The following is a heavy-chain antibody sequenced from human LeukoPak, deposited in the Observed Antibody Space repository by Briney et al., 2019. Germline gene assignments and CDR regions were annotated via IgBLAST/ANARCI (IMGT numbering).Heavy chain of an antibody. CDR3: AKQGSDFWSGYWSFDY. Sequence: PGGSLRLSCAASGFTFSSYNMNWVRQAPGKGLEWVSSITSSGTYIYYADSVKGRFTISRDNSKSTLYLQMNSLRAEDTAVYYCAKQGSDFWSGYWSFDYWGQGTLVTVSS. CDR1: GFTFSSYN. D-gene: IGHD3-3*01. CDR2: ITSSGTYI. V-gene: IGHV3-21*04. J-gene: IGHJ4*02.